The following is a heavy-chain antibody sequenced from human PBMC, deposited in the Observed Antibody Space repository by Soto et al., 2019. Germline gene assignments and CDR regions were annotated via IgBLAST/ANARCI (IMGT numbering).Heavy chain of an antibody. D-gene: IGHD6-13*01. V-gene: IGHV5-51*01. CDR2: IYPGDSDT. J-gene: IGHJ4*02. Sequence: PGESLKISCKSSGYSFTNWWIAWVRQMPGKGLEWMGIIYPGDSDTRYSPSFQGQVTISADKSISTAYLQWSSLKASDTAMYYCARFASSSWTHPVDYWGQGTLVTVSS. CDR1: GYSFTNWW. CDR3: ARFASSSWTHPVDY.